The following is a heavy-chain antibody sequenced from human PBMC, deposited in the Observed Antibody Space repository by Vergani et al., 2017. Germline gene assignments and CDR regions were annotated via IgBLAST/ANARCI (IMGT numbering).Heavy chain of an antibody. V-gene: IGHV1-8*01. J-gene: IGHJ5*02. CDR1: GYTFTSYD. CDR2: MNPNSGNT. Sequence: QVQLVQSGAEVKKPGASVKVSCKASGYTFTSYDINWVRQAPGQGLEWMGWMNPNSGNTGYAQKFQGRVTMTRNTSISTAYMELSSLRSEDTAVYYCARAKTGGKKLERPWFDPWGQGTLVTVSS. CDR3: ARAKTGGKKLERPWFDP. D-gene: IGHD1-1*01.